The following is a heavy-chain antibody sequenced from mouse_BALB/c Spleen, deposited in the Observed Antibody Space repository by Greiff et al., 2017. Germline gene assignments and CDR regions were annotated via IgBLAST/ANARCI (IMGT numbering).Heavy chain of an antibody. V-gene: IGHV5-6-3*01. D-gene: IGHD1-1*01. CDR1: GFTFSSYG. CDR2: INSNGGST. J-gene: IGHJ2*01. Sequence: EVQLVESGGGLVQPGGSLKLSCAASGFTFSSYGMSWVRQTPDKRLELVATINSNGGSTYYPDSVKGRFTISRDNAKNTLYLQMSSLKSEDTAMYYCAREEDYYGSSWDYWGQGTTLTVSS. CDR3: AREEDYYGSSWDY.